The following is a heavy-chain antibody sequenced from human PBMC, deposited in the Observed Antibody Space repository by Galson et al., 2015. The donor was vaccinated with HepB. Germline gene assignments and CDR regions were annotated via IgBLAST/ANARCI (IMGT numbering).Heavy chain of an antibody. Sequence: SLRLSCAASGFTVSSNYMSWVRQAPGKGLEWVSVIYSGGSTYYADSVKGRFTISRHNSKNTLYLQMNSLRAEDTAVYYCARGGTFGEPYFDYWGQGTLVTVSS. J-gene: IGHJ4*02. CDR3: ARGGTFGEPYFDY. V-gene: IGHV3-53*04. D-gene: IGHD3-10*01. CDR1: GFTVSSNY. CDR2: IYSGGST.